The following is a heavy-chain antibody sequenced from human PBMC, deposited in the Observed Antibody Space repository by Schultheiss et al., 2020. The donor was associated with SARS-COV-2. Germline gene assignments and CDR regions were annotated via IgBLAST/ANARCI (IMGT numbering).Heavy chain of an antibody. J-gene: IGHJ6*03. CDR3: ARRGKGDGYSYGKGGDYYYYMDV. Sequence: SVKVSCKASGGTFSSYTISWVRQAPGQGLEWMGRIIPILGITNYAQKFQGRVTMTRNTSISTAYMELSSLRSEDTAVYYCARRGKGDGYSYGKGGDYYYYMDVWGKGTTVTVSS. CDR1: GGTFSSYT. D-gene: IGHD5-18*01. V-gene: IGHV1-69*02. CDR2: IIPILGIT.